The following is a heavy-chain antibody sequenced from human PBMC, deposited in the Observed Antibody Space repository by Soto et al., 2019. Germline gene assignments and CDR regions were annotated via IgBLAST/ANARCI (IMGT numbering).Heavy chain of an antibody. CDR2: ISAYKGNT. D-gene: IGHD3-3*01. CDR1: GYSFANYG. CDR3: ARDCEPYHFWSGYFN. V-gene: IGHV1-18*01. J-gene: IGHJ4*02. Sequence: ASVKVSCKDSGYSFANYGISWVRQAPGQGREGMGWISAYKGNTNYAQKLQGRVTMTTDTSTNTAYMELRGLTSDDTSVYYCARDCEPYHFWSGYFNWGQGTVVTVSS.